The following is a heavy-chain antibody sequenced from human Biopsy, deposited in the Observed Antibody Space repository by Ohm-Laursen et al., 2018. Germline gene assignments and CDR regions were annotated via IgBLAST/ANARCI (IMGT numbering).Heavy chain of an antibody. CDR1: GFTFSSYG. CDR3: AKDRFPYTSGYSSVFEY. CDR2: ISNDGDIK. V-gene: IGHV3-30*18. J-gene: IGHJ4*02. D-gene: IGHD3-22*01. Sequence: SLRLSCSASGFTFSSYGMHWVRQAPGKGLEWVSLISNDGDIKYSADSMEGRFTISRDNSRNTLFLQMNSLKAEDTDVYYCAKDRFPYTSGYSSVFEYWGQGTLVTVSS.